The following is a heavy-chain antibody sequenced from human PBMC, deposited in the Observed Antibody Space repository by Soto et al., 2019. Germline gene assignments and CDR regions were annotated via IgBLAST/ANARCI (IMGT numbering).Heavy chain of an antibody. CDR3: ARADDYKSSWFDP. CDR1: GGSISSSSYY. D-gene: IGHD4-4*01. CDR2: IYYSGST. V-gene: IGHV4-61*01. Sequence: SETLSLTCTVSGGSISSSSYYWSWIRQPPGKGLEWIGYIYYSGSTNYNPSLKSRVTISVDTSKNQFSLKLISVTAADTAFYYCARADDYKSSWFDPWGQGTLVTVSS. J-gene: IGHJ5*02.